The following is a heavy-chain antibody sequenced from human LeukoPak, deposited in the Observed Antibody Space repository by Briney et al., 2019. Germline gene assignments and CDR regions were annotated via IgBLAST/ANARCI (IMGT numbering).Heavy chain of an antibody. J-gene: IGHJ4*02. CDR1: GGSISSGDYY. CDR2: IYYSGST. V-gene: IGHV4-30-4*08. CDR3: ARETAVGIAARPFDY. Sequence: PSETLSLTCTVSGGSISSGDYYWSWIRQPPGKGLEWIGYIYYSGSTYYNPSLKSRVTISVDTSKNQFSLKLSSVTAADTAVYYCARETAVGIAARPFDYWGQGTLVTVSS. D-gene: IGHD6-6*01.